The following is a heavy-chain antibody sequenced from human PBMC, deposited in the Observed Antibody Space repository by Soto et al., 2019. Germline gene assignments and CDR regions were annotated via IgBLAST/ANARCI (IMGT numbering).Heavy chain of an antibody. CDR3: ARSVFP. Sequence: QVQLQESGPGLVKPSQTLSLTCTVSGGSIISGGYYWNWIRQHPGKGLEWIGYIYYIGSTYYNPSLNSRVTRSLDTSKNQFSLTLSSVTAADTAVYYCARSVFPWGQGTLVTVSS. CDR2: IYYIGST. CDR1: GGSIISGGYY. J-gene: IGHJ5*02. V-gene: IGHV4-31*03.